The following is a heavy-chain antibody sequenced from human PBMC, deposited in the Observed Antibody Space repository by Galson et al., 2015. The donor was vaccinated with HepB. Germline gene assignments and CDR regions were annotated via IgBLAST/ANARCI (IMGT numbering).Heavy chain of an antibody. D-gene: IGHD3-9*01. CDR2: ISGSGGST. V-gene: IGHV3-23*01. J-gene: IGHJ6*02. CDR3: AKAPPPDYDISPDYYYYGMDV. Sequence: SLRLSCAASGFTFSSYAMSWVRQAPGKGLEWVSAISGSGGSTYYADSVKGRFTISRDNSKNTLYLQMNSLRAEDTAVYYCAKAPPPDYDISPDYYYYGMDVWGQGTTVTVSS. CDR1: GFTFSSYA.